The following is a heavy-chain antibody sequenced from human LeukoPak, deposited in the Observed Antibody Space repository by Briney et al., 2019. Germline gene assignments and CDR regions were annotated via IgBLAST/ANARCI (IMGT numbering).Heavy chain of an antibody. D-gene: IGHD6-6*01. CDR1: GGSISIYY. CDR3: ARDCLPSSSAFDI. J-gene: IGHJ3*02. Sequence: NSSETLSLTCTVSGGSISIYYWNWIRQPPGKGLEWIGYIYYSGSTNYNPSLKSRVTISVDTSKNQFSLKLTSVTAADTAVYYCARDCLPSSSAFDIWGQGAVVTVSS. V-gene: IGHV4-59*01. CDR2: IYYSGST.